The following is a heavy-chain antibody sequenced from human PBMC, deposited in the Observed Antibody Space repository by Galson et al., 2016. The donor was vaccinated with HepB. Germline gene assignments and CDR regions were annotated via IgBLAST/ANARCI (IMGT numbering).Heavy chain of an antibody. Sequence: SLRLSCAASGFTFSSYSMNWVRQAPGKGLEWVSSISSSSSYIYYADSVKGRFTLSRANAKTSLYLQMNSLRAEDTAVYYCARGDIVGAIFDYWGQGTLVTVSS. CDR2: ISSSSSYI. J-gene: IGHJ4*02. CDR3: ARGDIVGAIFDY. V-gene: IGHV3-21*01. D-gene: IGHD1-26*01. CDR1: GFTFSSYS.